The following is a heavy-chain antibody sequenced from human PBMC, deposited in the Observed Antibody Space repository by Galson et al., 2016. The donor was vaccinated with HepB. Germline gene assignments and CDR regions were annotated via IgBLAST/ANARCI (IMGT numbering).Heavy chain of an antibody. V-gene: IGHV2-5*02. CDR2: IYWDDDK. CDR1: GFSLNTSGVG. J-gene: IGHJ5*02. D-gene: IGHD3-10*01. Sequence: PALVKPTQTLTLTCTLSGFSLNTSGVGVGWTRQPPGQALEWLALIYWDDDKRYSPSLKSRLTITKDTSKNEVVLTMTNMDPVDTATYFCAHRKPDYYVSDWFDPWGQGTLVTVSS. CDR3: AHRKPDYYVSDWFDP.